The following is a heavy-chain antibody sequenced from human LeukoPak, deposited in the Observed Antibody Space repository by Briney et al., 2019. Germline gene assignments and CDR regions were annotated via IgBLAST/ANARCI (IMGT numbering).Heavy chain of an antibody. V-gene: IGHV1-8*01. CDR3: ARVPDYSNPDDY. Sequence: ASVKVSCKASGYTFTSYDINWVRQATGQGLEWMGWMNPNSGNTGYAQKFQGRVTITRNTSISTAYMELSSLRSEDTAVYYCARVPDYSNPDDYWGQGTLVTVSS. D-gene: IGHD4-11*01. CDR2: MNPNSGNT. CDR1: GYTFTSYD. J-gene: IGHJ4*02.